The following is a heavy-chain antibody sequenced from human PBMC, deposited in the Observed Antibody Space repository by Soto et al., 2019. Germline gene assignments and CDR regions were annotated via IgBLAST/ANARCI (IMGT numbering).Heavy chain of an antibody. V-gene: IGHV1-24*01. CDR3: TITMVRGVGYYYGMDV. J-gene: IGHJ6*02. CDR1: GYTFTSYD. CDR2: FDPEDGET. D-gene: IGHD3-10*01. Sequence: ASVKVSCKGSGYTFTSYDINWVRQATGQGLEWMGGFDPEDGETIYAQKFQGRVTMTEDTSTDTAYMELSSLRSEDTAVYYCTITMVRGVGYYYGMDVWGQGTTVTVSS.